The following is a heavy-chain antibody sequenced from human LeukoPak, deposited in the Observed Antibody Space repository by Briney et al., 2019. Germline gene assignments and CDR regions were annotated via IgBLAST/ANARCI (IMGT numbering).Heavy chain of an antibody. Sequence: GASVTVSFTASGGTFTIYAISWVRQAPGQGLEWMGGIIPIFGTANYSQKFQGRVTITADESTSTAYMELSSLRSEDTAVYYCAIKYYYDSSGYYPFDYWGQGTLVTVSS. D-gene: IGHD3-22*01. CDR3: AIKYYYDSSGYYPFDY. J-gene: IGHJ4*02. CDR1: GGTFTIYA. V-gene: IGHV1-69*13. CDR2: IIPIFGTA.